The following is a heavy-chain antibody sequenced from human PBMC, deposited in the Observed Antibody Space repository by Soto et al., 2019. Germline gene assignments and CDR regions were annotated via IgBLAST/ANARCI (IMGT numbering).Heavy chain of an antibody. Sequence: QVQLVQSGAEVKKPGSSVKVSCKASGGTFSSYAISWVRQAPGQGLEWMGGIIPIFGTPNYAQKFQGRVTITADGSTNTAYMELSSLRSEDTAVYYCARGWGIYGDYWGGFFDYWGQGTLVTVSS. J-gene: IGHJ4*02. CDR2: IIPIFGTP. V-gene: IGHV1-69*01. CDR3: ARGWGIYGDYWGGFFDY. D-gene: IGHD4-17*01. CDR1: GGTFSSYA.